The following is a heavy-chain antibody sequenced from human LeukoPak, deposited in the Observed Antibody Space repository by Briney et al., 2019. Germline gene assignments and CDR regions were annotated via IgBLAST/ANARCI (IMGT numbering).Heavy chain of an antibody. V-gene: IGHV1-18*01. CDR1: GYTFTSYG. CDR3: AREASYYYDSSGSDY. CDR2: ISAYNGNT. D-gene: IGHD3-22*01. J-gene: IGHJ4*02. Sequence: GASVKVSCKASGYTFTSYGISWVGQAPGQGLEWMGWISAYNGNTNYAQKLQGRVTMTTDTSTSTAYMELRSLRSDDTAVYYCAREASYYYDSSGSDYWGQGTLVTVSS.